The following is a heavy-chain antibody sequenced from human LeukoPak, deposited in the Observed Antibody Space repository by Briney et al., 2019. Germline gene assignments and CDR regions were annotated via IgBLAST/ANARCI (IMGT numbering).Heavy chain of an antibody. J-gene: IGHJ4*02. CDR3: AKAINYYDSSGPHY. CDR2: INPNSGGT. Sequence: ASVKVSCKASGYTFTGYYMHWVRQAPGQGLEWMGWINPNSGGTNYAQKFQGRVTMTRDTSISTAYMELSRLRSDDTAVYYCAKAINYYDSSGPHYWGQGTLVTVSS. CDR1: GYTFTGYY. D-gene: IGHD3-22*01. V-gene: IGHV1-2*02.